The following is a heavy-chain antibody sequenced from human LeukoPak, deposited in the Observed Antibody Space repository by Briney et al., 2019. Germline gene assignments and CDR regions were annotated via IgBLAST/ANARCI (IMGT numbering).Heavy chain of an antibody. Sequence: TGGSLRLSCAASGFTFSSYWMHWVRQTPGKGLVWVSRINSDGSSTSYADSVKGRFTVSRDNAKNTLYLQMNSLRAEDTAVYYCARLLECTSTSCYEGWFDPWGQGTLVTVSS. CDR3: ARLLECTSTSCYEGWFDP. V-gene: IGHV3-74*01. D-gene: IGHD2-2*01. CDR1: GFTFSSYW. J-gene: IGHJ5*02. CDR2: INSDGSST.